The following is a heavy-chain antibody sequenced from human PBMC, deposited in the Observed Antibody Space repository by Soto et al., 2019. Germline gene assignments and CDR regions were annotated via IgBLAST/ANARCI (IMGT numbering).Heavy chain of an antibody. CDR1: GASISTGKW. D-gene: IGHD5-18*01. V-gene: IGHV4-4*02. CDR3: TRDGDYGYSLAY. CDR2: ISHSVSA. J-gene: IGHJ4*02. Sequence: QVQLQESGPGLVKPSETLTLTCAVSGASISTGKWWSWVRQPPGKGLEWIGEISHSVSANYNPALRSRVTIEVDKSKNQLSLKLSVTAADTAMYYCTRDGDYGYSLAYWGQGTLVTVSS.